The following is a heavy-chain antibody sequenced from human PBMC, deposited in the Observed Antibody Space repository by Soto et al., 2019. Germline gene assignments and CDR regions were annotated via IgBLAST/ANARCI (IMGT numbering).Heavy chain of an antibody. Sequence: SETLSLTCAVYGVSFSGYYWSWIRQPPGKGLEWIGEINHSGSTNYNPSLKSRVTISVDTSKNQFSLKLSSVTAADTAVYYCARSPGGAGNYYYYGMDVWGQGTTVTVSS. D-gene: IGHD6-19*01. CDR3: ARSPGGAGNYYYYGMDV. V-gene: IGHV4-34*01. CDR1: GVSFSGYY. J-gene: IGHJ6*02. CDR2: INHSGST.